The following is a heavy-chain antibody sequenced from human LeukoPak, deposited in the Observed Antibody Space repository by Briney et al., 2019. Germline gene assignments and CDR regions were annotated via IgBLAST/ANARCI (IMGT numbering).Heavy chain of an antibody. J-gene: IGHJ5*02. CDR1: GYTFTSYY. V-gene: IGHV1-46*01. CDR2: INPSGGST. Sequence: ASVKVSCKASGYTFTSYYMHWVRQAPGQGLEWMGIINPSGGSTSYAQKFQGRVTVTRDTSTSTVYMELSSLRSEDTAVYYCARDCPGTLAAPPHCSSTSCYPNWFDPWGQGTLVTVSS. D-gene: IGHD2-2*01. CDR3: ARDCPGTLAAPPHCSSTSCYPNWFDP.